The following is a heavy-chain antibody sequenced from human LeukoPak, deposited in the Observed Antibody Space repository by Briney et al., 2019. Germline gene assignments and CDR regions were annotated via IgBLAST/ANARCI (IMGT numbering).Heavy chain of an antibody. CDR1: GFTFSSYS. CDR2: ITGSSSTI. V-gene: IGHV3-48*02. CDR3: ARPRGSYYRDAFDI. D-gene: IGHD1-26*01. Sequence: GGSLRLSCSASGFTFSSYSMNWVRPAPGKGVEWVSYITGSSSTIYYADSVKGRFTISRDNAKNSLYLQMNSLRDEDTAVYYCARPRGSYYRDAFDIWGQGTVVTVSS. J-gene: IGHJ3*02.